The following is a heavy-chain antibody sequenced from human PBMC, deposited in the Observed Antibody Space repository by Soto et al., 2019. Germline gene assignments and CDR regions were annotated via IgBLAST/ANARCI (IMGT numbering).Heavy chain of an antibody. Sequence: EVQLLESGGGLVQPGGSLRLSCAASVFTFSSHAMSWVRQAPGKGLEWVSTISSGGDNTYSADSVKGRFTISRDNSKNTFYLQMNSLRAEDTAVYYGAKDFDSYSSGRYGMDVWGQGTTVTVSS. J-gene: IGHJ6*02. CDR3: AKDFDSYSSGRYGMDV. CDR1: VFTFSSHA. V-gene: IGHV3-23*01. D-gene: IGHD6-19*01. CDR2: ISSGGDNT.